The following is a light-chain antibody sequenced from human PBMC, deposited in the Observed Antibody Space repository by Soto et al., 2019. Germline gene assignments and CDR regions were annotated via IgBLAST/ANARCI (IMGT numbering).Light chain of an antibody. CDR2: DNN. V-gene: IGLV1-51*01. J-gene: IGLJ1*01. CDR1: SSNIGNNY. Sequence: QSVLTQPPSVSAAPGQKVTISCSGSSSNIGNNYVSWYQQLPGTAPKLLIYDNNKRPSGIPDRFSGSKSGTSATLGITGLQTGDEADYYCGTCDRSLRAPKIFGTGTKVTVL. CDR3: GTCDRSLRAPKI.